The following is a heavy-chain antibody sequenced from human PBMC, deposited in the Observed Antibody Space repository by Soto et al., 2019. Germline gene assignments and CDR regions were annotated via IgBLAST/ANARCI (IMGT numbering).Heavy chain of an antibody. D-gene: IGHD2-2*01. CDR1: GFTFSSYA. CDR3: AKEILDCSSTSCYAYYFDY. CDR2: ISGSGGST. Sequence: GGSLRLSCAASGFTFSSYAMSWVRQAPGKGLEWVSAISGSGGSTYYADSVKGRFTISRDNSKNTLYLQMNSLRAEDTAVYYCAKEILDCSSTSCYAYYFDYWGQGTLVTVSS. J-gene: IGHJ4*02. V-gene: IGHV3-23*01.